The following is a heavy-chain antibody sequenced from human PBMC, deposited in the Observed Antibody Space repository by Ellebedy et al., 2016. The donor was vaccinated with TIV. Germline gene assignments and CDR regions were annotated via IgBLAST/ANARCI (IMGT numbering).Heavy chain of an antibody. Sequence: GESLKISCAASGFTFSIYAMSWVRQAPGKGLEWVGRIKSKADGGTTDYAAPVKGRFTTSRDDSKNTLYLQMNRLKTEDTAVYYCTTGPLPSSRGMDVWGQGTTVTVSS. CDR2: IKSKADGGTT. V-gene: IGHV3-15*01. CDR3: TTGPLPSSRGMDV. J-gene: IGHJ6*02. CDR1: GFTFSIYA.